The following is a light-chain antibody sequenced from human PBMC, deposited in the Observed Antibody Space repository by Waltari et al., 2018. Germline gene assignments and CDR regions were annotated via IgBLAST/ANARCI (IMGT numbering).Light chain of an antibody. CDR3: QTWGTGIHGV. Sequence: QLVLTQSPSASASLGASVKLTCTLSSGHSSYAIAWHQQQPEKGPRYLMKLNSDGSHSKWDGIPDRFSGSSSGAERYLTISSLQSEDEADYYCQTWGTGIHGVFGGGTKLTVL. J-gene: IGLJ2*01. CDR1: SGHSSYA. V-gene: IGLV4-69*01. CDR2: LNSDGSH.